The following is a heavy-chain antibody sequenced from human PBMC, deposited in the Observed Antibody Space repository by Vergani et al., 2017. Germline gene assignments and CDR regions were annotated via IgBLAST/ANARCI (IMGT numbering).Heavy chain of an antibody. CDR2: IIPIFGTA. CDR1: GGTFSSYA. V-gene: IGHV1-69*06. CDR3: AGVPRPQQRRGGAFDY. D-gene: IGHD6-25*01. Sequence: QVQLVQSGAEVKKPGSSVKVSCKASGGTFSSYAISWVRQAPGQGLEWMGGIIPIFGTANYAQKFQGRVTITADKSTRTAYMELSSLRSEDTAVYYCAGVPRPQQRRGGAFDYWGQGTLVTVSS. J-gene: IGHJ4*02.